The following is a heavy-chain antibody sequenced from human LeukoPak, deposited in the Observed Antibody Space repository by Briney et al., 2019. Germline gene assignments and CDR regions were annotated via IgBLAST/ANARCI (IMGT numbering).Heavy chain of an antibody. Sequence: ASVKVSCKASGYTFTSYGISWVRQAAGQGLEWMGWISAYNGNTNYAQKLQGRVTMTTDTSTSTAYMELRSLRSDDTAVYYCARVPTSTIVLVGVTNNDYWGQGTLVTVYS. D-gene: IGHD1-26*01. CDR3: ARVPTSTIVLVGVTNNDY. V-gene: IGHV1-18*01. J-gene: IGHJ4*02. CDR2: ISAYNGNT. CDR1: GYTFTSYG.